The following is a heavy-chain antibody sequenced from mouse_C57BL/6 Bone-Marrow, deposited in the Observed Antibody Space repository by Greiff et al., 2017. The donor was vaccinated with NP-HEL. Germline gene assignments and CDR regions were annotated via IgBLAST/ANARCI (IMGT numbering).Heavy chain of an antibody. J-gene: IGHJ3*01. V-gene: IGHV1-82*01. CDR3: GPLYYDYDGAWFAY. CDR1: GYAFSSSW. Sequence: VQLQQSGPELVKPGASVKISCKASGYAFSSSWMNWVKQRPGKGLEWIGRIYPGDGDTNYNGKFKGKATLTADKSSSTAYMQLSSLTSEDAAVYVCGPLYYDYDGAWFAYWGKGTLVTVSA. CDR2: IYPGDGDT. D-gene: IGHD2-4*01.